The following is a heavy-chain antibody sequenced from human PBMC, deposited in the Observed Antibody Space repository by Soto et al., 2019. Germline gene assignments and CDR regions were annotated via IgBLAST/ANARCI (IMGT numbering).Heavy chain of an antibody. V-gene: IGHV1-69*13. Sequence: SVKVSCKASGGTFSSYAISWVRQAPGQGLEWMGGIIPIFGTANYAQKFQGRVTITADESTSTAYMELSSLRSEDTAVYYCAREGVVPAAMRNYYYGMDVWGQGTTVTVSS. J-gene: IGHJ6*02. CDR2: IIPIFGTA. CDR1: GGTFSSYA. D-gene: IGHD2-2*01. CDR3: AREGVVPAAMRNYYYGMDV.